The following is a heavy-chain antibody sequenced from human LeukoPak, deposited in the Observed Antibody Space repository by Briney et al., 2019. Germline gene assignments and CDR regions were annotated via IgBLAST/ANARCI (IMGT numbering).Heavy chain of an antibody. Sequence: GESLRLSCTASGFTFSSYEMAWVRQAPGKGLEWVSHINSIGSTIYYADSVKGRFTISRDNARNSLYVQMDSLRAEDTAVYFCARDPNDYGDPYFDYWGQGTLVTVSS. CDR2: INSIGSTI. CDR3: ARDPNDYGDPYFDY. V-gene: IGHV3-48*03. D-gene: IGHD4-17*01. J-gene: IGHJ4*02. CDR1: GFTFSSYE.